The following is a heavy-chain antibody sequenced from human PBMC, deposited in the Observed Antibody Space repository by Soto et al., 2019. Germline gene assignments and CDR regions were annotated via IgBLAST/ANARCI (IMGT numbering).Heavy chain of an antibody. CDR1: GFTFSSYA. V-gene: IGHV3-23*01. J-gene: IGHJ4*02. CDR2: ISVSGGST. D-gene: IGHD3-16*01. CDR3: ASNTRYDPPDY. Sequence: EVQLLESGGGLVQPGGSLRLSCAASGFTFSSYAMSWVRQAPGKGLAWVSGISVSGGSTYYADSVKGRFTISRDITKNTLDLQMNSLRSEDTAVYYCASNTRYDPPDYWGQGTLVTVSS.